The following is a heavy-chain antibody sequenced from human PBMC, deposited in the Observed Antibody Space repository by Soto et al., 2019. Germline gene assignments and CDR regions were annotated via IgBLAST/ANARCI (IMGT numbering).Heavy chain of an antibody. CDR3: ARARVGVGGPYYFDY. V-gene: IGHV4-31*03. D-gene: IGHD2-21*01. CDR1: GGSISSGGYH. Sequence: QVQLQESGPGLVKPSQTLSLTCTVSGGSISSGGYHWSWIRQHPGKGLEWIGYIYYSGSTYYNPSLKSRVTISVDTSKNQFSLKLSSVTAADTAVYYCARARVGVGGPYYFDYWGQGTLVTVSS. CDR2: IYYSGST. J-gene: IGHJ4*02.